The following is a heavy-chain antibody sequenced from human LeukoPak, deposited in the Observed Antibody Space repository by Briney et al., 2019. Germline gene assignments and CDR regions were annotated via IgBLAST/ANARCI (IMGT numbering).Heavy chain of an antibody. CDR1: GFTVSSNY. D-gene: IGHD7-27*01. Sequence: GGSLRLSCAASGFTVSSNYMSWVRQAPGKGLEWVSAIYSGGSTYYADSVKGRFTISRDNSKNTLYLQMNSLRAEDTAVYYCARDQLGTIDYWGQGTLVTVSS. CDR2: IYSGGST. CDR3: ARDQLGTIDY. J-gene: IGHJ4*02. V-gene: IGHV3-66*02.